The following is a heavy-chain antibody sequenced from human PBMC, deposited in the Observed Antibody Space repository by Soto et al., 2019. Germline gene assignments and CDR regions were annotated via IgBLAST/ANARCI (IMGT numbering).Heavy chain of an antibody. J-gene: IGHJ4*02. CDR1: SGSISSGIW. CDR3: ARAARLSPFDY. D-gene: IGHD6-6*01. CDR2: IYHNGNT. Sequence: QVQLQESGPGLVKPSGTLSLTCGVSSGSISSGIWWNWVRQPPGEGLEWIGEIYHNGNTNYNPSLKSRVTISVDESKNQFSLRLSSVTAADAAVYFCARAARLSPFDYWGQGFLVTVSS. V-gene: IGHV4-4*02.